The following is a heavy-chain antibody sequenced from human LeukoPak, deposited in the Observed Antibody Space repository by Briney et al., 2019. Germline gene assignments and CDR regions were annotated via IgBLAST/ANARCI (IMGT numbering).Heavy chain of an antibody. V-gene: IGHV1-8*03. CDR1: GYTFTIYD. J-gene: IGHJ4*02. CDR3: ARGVRVRGGYCSSTSCTYYFDY. CDR2: MNPNSGNP. D-gene: IGHD2-2*01. Sequence: GASVKVSCTSSGYTFTIYDINWVRQAPGQGLEWMGWMNPNSGNPGYAQKFQGRVTITRNTSISTAYMELSRLRSEDTAVYYSARGVRVRGGYCSSTSCTYYFDYWGQGTLVTVSS.